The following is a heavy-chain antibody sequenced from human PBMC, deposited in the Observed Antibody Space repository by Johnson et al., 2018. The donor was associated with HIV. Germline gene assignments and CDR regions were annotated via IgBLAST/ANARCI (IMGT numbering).Heavy chain of an antibody. CDR2: IKCDGSEK. CDR3: AKGGSGWPWIAFDI. J-gene: IGHJ3*02. CDR1: GFTFSSYG. D-gene: IGHD6-19*01. V-gene: IGHV3-7*01. Sequence: VQLVESGGGLVQPGGSLRLSCAASGFTFSSYGMHWVRQAPGKGLEWVADIKCDGSEKYYVDSGKGRFTISRDNAKNSLYLQMNSLRAEDTAVYYCAKGGSGWPWIAFDIWGQGTMVTVSS.